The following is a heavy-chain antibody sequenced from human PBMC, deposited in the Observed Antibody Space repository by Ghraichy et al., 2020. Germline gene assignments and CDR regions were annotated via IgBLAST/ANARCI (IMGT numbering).Heavy chain of an antibody. CDR2: TYYRSKWYN. J-gene: IGHJ4*02. D-gene: IGHD2-15*01. CDR3: ARGWPYFDY. V-gene: IGHV6-1*01. CDR1: GDSVSRDSAA. Sequence: SETLSLTCAISGDSVSRDSAAWNWIRQSSSIGLEWLGRTYYRSKWYNDYAVSVKSRITINPDTSKNQFSLQLSSVTPEDTAVYYCARGWPYFDYWGQGTLVTVSS.